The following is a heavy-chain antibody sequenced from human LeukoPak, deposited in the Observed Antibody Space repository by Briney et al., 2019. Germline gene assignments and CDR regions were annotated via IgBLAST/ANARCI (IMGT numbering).Heavy chain of an antibody. Sequence: GGSLRLSCAASGFTSSGSAMHWVRQASGKGLEWVGRIRSKANSYATAYAASVKGRFTISRDDSKNTAYLQMNSLKTEDTAVYYCRLIVVVPGRAIAFDIWGQGTMVTVSS. CDR3: RLIVVVPGRAIAFDI. V-gene: IGHV3-73*01. CDR2: IRSKANSYAT. J-gene: IGHJ3*02. D-gene: IGHD3-22*01. CDR1: GFTSSGSA.